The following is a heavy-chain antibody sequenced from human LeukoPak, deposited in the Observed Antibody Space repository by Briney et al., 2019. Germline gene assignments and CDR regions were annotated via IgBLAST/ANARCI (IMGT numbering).Heavy chain of an antibody. J-gene: IGHJ6*02. CDR3: ARVNDRELGYYYYGMDV. CDR2: IYYSGST. D-gene: IGHD1-1*01. V-gene: IGHV4-59*01. CDR1: GGSIRSYY. Sequence: SETLSLTCTVSGGSIRSYYWSWIRQPPGKGLEWIGYIYYSGSTNYNPSLKSRVTISVDTSKNRFSLKLSSVTAADTAVYYCARVNDRELGYYYYGMDVWGQGTTVTVSS.